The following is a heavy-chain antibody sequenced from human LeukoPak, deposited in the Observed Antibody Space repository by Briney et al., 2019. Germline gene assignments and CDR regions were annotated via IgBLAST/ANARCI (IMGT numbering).Heavy chain of an antibody. CDR3: ARDQLVRGVFDYYYYGMDV. CDR1: GGSISSYY. D-gene: IGHD3-10*01. J-gene: IGHJ6*02. Sequence: PSETLSLTCTVSGGSISSYYWSWIRQPPGKGLEWIGYIYYSGSTNYNPSIKSRVTISVDTSKNQFSLKLSSVTAADTAVYYCARDQLVRGVFDYYYYGMDVWGQGTTVTVSS. V-gene: IGHV4-59*01. CDR2: IYYSGST.